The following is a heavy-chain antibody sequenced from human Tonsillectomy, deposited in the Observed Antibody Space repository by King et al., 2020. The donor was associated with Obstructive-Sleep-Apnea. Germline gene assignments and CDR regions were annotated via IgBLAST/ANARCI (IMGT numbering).Heavy chain of an antibody. V-gene: IGHV4-59*01. CDR2: ISYSGST. CDR1: GGSISSYY. D-gene: IGHD4-17*01. J-gene: IGHJ1*01. CDR3: AITTVTASLGYFQH. Sequence: VQLQESGPGLVKPSETLSLTCTVSGGSISSYYWSWIRQSPGKGLEWIGYISYSGSTNYNPSLKSRVTISVDTSKNQFSLKLSSVTAAETAVYYCAITTVTASLGYFQHWGQGTLVTVSS.